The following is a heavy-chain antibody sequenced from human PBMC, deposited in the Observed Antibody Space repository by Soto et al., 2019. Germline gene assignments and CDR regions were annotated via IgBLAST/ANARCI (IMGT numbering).Heavy chain of an antibody. J-gene: IGHJ4*02. CDR2: MNPSNGKV. CDR3: TSWGRSGWATGFY. D-gene: IGHD6-19*01. V-gene: IGHV1-8*01. Sequence: QVQLVQSGAEVKKPGASVKVSCKASGYTFTSYDMNWVRQAPGQGLAWLGRMNPSNGKVDYGQDFQGRVTMTRDTSVSMAYMELTSLRSEDTAVYYWTSWGRSGWATGFYWGQGTLVTVSS. CDR1: GYTFTSYD.